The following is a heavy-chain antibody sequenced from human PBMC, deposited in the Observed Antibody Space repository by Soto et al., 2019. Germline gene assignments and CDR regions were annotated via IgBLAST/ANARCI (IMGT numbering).Heavy chain of an antibody. CDR1: GFTFSSYS. Sequence: EVQLVESGGGLVKPGGSLRLSCAASGFTFSSYSMNWVRQAPGKGLEWVSSISSSSSFIYYADSVKGRFTISRDNAKNPLYLQMNSLRAEDTAVYYCARDGYYDILTGYYGDYYYGMDVWGQGTTVTVSS. CDR3: ARDGYYDILTGYYGDYYYGMDV. V-gene: IGHV3-21*02. D-gene: IGHD3-9*01. J-gene: IGHJ6*02. CDR2: ISSSSSFI.